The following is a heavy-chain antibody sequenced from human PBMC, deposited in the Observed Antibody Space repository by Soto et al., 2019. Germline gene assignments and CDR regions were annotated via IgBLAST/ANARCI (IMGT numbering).Heavy chain of an antibody. CDR3: ARAPTFANYGMDV. V-gene: IGHV5-10-1*01. J-gene: IGHJ6*02. CDR2: IDPSDSYT. D-gene: IGHD3-16*01. Sequence: GESLKISCKGSGYSFTSYWISWVRQMPGKGLEWMGRIDPSDSYTNYSPSFQGHVSISVDKSLTTAFLQWNSLKASDTAMYYCARAPTFANYGMDVWGQGTTVTVSS. CDR1: GYSFTSYW.